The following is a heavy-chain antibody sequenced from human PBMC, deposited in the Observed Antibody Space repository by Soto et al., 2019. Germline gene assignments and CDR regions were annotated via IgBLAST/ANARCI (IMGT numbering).Heavy chain of an antibody. D-gene: IGHD2-21*02. CDR2: ISGGGEKI. CDR1: GYSVSSSDYY. J-gene: IGHJ5*02. V-gene: IGHV3-23*01. CDR3: AKCDCGGDWGVYHYDH. Sequence: PSETLSLTCSVSGYSVSSSDYYWAWIRQAPGRGLEWVSGISGGGEKIYYADSVKGRFTISRDNSKNTVSLQMNSLRVEDTALYYCAKCDCGGDWGVYHYDHWGQGSQVTVSS.